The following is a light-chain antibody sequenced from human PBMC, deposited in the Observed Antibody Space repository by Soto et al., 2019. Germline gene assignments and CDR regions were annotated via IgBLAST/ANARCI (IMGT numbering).Light chain of an antibody. V-gene: IGLV1-47*01. Sequence: QAVVTQPPSASGTPGQRVTISCSGGATNIGRNHVYWYQQFPGVAPRLLIYRNNQRPSGVPDRISGSKSGTSASLAISGLRSEDEADYYCATWDDSLSGHVVFGGGTKVTVL. CDR2: RNN. CDR1: ATNIGRNH. J-gene: IGLJ2*01. CDR3: ATWDDSLSGHVV.